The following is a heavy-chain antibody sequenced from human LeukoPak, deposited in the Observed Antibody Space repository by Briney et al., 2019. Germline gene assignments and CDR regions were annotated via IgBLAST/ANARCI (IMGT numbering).Heavy chain of an antibody. CDR2: ISAYNGNT. Sequence: ASVKVSCKASGYTFTSYGISWVRQAPGQGLEWMGWISAYNGNTNYAQKLQGRVTMTTDTSTSTAHMELRSLRSDDTAVYYCARDRITFGGVIVPGRHDYWGQGTLVTVSS. V-gene: IGHV1-18*01. CDR3: ARDRITFGGVIVPGRHDY. J-gene: IGHJ4*02. CDR1: GYTFTSYG. D-gene: IGHD3-16*02.